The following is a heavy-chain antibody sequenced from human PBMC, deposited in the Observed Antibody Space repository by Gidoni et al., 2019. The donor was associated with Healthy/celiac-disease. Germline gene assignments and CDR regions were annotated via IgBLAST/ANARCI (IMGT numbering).Heavy chain of an antibody. Sequence: EVQLVESGGGLVQPGGSLRLSCYAAGFTFSSYAMHWFRKATGKGLEYVEASSSNGGRTYDADSVKGRFTISRDKSKNTLYLKMSSLRAEDTAVYYCVKDRRMGANDAFDIWGQGTMVTVSS. CDR3: VKDRRMGANDAFDI. D-gene: IGHD1-26*01. CDR1: GFTFSSYA. V-gene: IGHV3-64D*06. J-gene: IGHJ3*02. CDR2: SSSNGGRT.